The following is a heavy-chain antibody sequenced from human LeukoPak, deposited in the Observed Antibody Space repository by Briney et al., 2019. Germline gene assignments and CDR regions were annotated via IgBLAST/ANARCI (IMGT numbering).Heavy chain of an antibody. CDR2: ISGSGGST. D-gene: IGHD1-20*01. CDR1: GFTVSSNY. CDR3: ARGKVYNWNYYYMDV. J-gene: IGHJ6*03. V-gene: IGHV3-23*01. Sequence: GGSLRLSCAASGFTVSSNYMSWVRQAPGKGLEWVSAISGSGGSTYYAASVKGRFTISRDNSKNTLYLQMNSLRAEDTAVYYCARGKVYNWNYYYMDVWGKGTTVTVSS.